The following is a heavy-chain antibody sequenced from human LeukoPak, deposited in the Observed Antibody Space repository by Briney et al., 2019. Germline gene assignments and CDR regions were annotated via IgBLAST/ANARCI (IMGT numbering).Heavy chain of an antibody. D-gene: IGHD2-21*01. CDR2: INHSGST. Sequence: SETLSLTCAVYGGSFSGYYWSWIRQPPGKGLEWIGEINHSGSTNYNPSLKSRVTISVDTSKNQFSLKLISVTAADTAIYYCARWVVSGLRGAFDVWGQGTMVPVSS. J-gene: IGHJ3*01. CDR3: ARWVVSGLRGAFDV. CDR1: GGSFSGYY. V-gene: IGHV4-34*01.